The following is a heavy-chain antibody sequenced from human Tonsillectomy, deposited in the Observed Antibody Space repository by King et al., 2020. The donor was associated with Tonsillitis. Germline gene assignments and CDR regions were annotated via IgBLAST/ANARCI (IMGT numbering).Heavy chain of an antibody. CDR3: TRRTPMTTVTENWYFYL. CDR2: INWNGRTT. CDR1: GFTFVDYG. J-gene: IGHJ2*01. V-gene: IGHV3-20*04. Sequence: VQLVESGGGAVRPGGSLRLSCEASGFTFVDYGMSWVRQAPGKGLEWVSGINWNGRTTTYGDSVKGRFTIPRDNAKNSLYLQMNSLTADDTAFYYCTRRTPMTTVTENWYFYLWGRGALVTGSS. D-gene: IGHD4-17*01.